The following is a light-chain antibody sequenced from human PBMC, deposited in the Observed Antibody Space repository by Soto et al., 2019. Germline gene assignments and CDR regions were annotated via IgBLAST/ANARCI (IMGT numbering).Light chain of an antibody. CDR1: QGIRDD. J-gene: IGKJ2*01. Sequence: AIQMTQSPSSLSASVGDRVTITCRASQGIRDDLAWYQQKPGKAPKLLIYAASNLQSGVPSRFSGSGSGTDFTLIISRLQTEDFETYYCMQDYDYSYTFGQGTKLEIK. V-gene: IGKV1-6*01. CDR2: AAS. CDR3: MQDYDYSYT.